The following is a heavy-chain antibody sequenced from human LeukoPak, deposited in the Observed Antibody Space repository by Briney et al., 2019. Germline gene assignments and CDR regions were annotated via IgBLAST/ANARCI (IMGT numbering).Heavy chain of an antibody. V-gene: IGHV1-2*02. CDR1: GYTFTGYY. Sequence: GASVKVSCKASGYTFTGYYMHWVRQAPGQGLEWMGWINPNGGGTNYAQKFQGRVTMTRDTSISTAYMELSRLRSDDTAVYYCAREEHCSGGSCYAFDYWGQGTLVTVSS. D-gene: IGHD2-15*01. CDR2: INPNGGGT. CDR3: AREEHCSGGSCYAFDY. J-gene: IGHJ4*02.